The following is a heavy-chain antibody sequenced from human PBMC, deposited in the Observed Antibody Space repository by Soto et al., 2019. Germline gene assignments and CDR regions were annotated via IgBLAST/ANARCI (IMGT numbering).Heavy chain of an antibody. CDR2: IKQEGSEK. CDR1: GFTFSSYW. V-gene: IGHV3-7*01. D-gene: IGHD5-18*01. J-gene: IGHJ4*02. Sequence: EVQLVESGGGLVQPGGSLRLSCAASGFTFSSYWMSWVRQAPGKGLEWVANIKQEGSEKYYVDSVKGRFTISRDNAKNSLYLQMNSLRAEDTAVYYCARVGLYSYMFDWGQGTLVTVSS. CDR3: ARVGLYSYMFD.